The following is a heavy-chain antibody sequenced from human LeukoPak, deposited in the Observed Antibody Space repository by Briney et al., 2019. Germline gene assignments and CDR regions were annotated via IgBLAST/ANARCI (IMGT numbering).Heavy chain of an antibody. D-gene: IGHD3-10*01. Sequence: GCPRLSRVAPGYSSSSSIACRVPPAPGEGVGWVSSISSSSSYIYYADSVKGRFTISRDNAKNSLYLQMNSLRAEDMALYYCVKVNRGAFDYWGQGTLVTVSS. V-gene: IGHV3-21*04. J-gene: IGHJ4*02. CDR3: VKVNRGAFDY. CDR1: GYSSSSSI. CDR2: ISSSSSYI.